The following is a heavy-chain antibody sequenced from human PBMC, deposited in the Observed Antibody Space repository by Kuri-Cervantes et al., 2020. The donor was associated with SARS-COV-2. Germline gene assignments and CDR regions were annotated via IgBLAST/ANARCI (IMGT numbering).Heavy chain of an antibody. D-gene: IGHD1-26*01. CDR2: INHSGST. V-gene: IGHV4-34*01. CDR1: GGSFSGYY. Sequence: ESLKISCAVYGGSFSGYYWSWIRQPPGKGLEWIGEINHSGSTNYNSSLKSRVTISVDTSKNQFSLKLSSVTAADTAVYYCARGGGSYPYYFDYWGQGTLVTVSS. J-gene: IGHJ4*02. CDR3: ARGGGSYPYYFDY.